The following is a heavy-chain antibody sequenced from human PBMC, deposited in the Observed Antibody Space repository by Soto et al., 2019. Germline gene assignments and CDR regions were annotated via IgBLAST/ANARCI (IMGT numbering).Heavy chain of an antibody. CDR2: IIPIFGTA. CDR1: GGTFSSYA. CDR3: ARTILRFLEWSQTFDP. V-gene: IGHV1-69*13. Sequence: SVKVSCKASGGTFSSYAISWVRQAPGQGLEWMGGIIPIFGTANYAQKFQGRVTITADESTSTAYMELSSLRSEDTAVYYCARTILRFLEWSQTFDPWGQGTLVTVSS. J-gene: IGHJ5*02. D-gene: IGHD3-3*01.